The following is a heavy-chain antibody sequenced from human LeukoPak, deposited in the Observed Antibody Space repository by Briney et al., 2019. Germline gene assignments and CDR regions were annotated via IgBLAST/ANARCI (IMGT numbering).Heavy chain of an antibody. J-gene: IGHJ5*02. CDR3: ARKGAAAGTSAWFDP. Sequence: SETLSLTCAVSGGSIRSGGYSWSWIRQPPGKGLEWIGYIYYTGSTYYNPSLKSRFTMSVDTSKNQFALKLSSVTAADTAVYYCARKGAAAGTSAWFDPWGQGTLVTVSS. V-gene: IGHV4-30-4*07. D-gene: IGHD6-13*01. CDR1: GGSIRSGGYS. CDR2: IYYTGST.